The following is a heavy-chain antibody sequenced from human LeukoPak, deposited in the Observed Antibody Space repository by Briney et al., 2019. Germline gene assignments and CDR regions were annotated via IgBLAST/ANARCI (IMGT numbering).Heavy chain of an antibody. CDR3: ARSSGWFLDY. Sequence: PSETLSLTCTVSGGSISSYYWSWIRQPPGKGLEWIGYINYSGSTNYNPSLKSRVTMSVDTSKNQFSLKVSSVTAADTAVYYCARSSGWFLDYWGQGTLVTVSS. CDR2: INYSGST. D-gene: IGHD6-19*01. J-gene: IGHJ4*02. V-gene: IGHV4-59*01. CDR1: GGSISSYY.